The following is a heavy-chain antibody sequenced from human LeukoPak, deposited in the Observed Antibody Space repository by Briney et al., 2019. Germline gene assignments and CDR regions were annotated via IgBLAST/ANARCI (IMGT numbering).Heavy chain of an antibody. V-gene: IGHV3-48*03. D-gene: IGHD6-13*01. CDR3: ARDEAAAPGQRGDWFDP. CDR2: ISSSGSTI. Sequence: GGSLRLSCAASGFTFSSYEMNWVRQAPGKGLEWVSYISSSGSTIYYADSVKGRFTISRDNGKKSVFLQMNSLSPEDTAVYYCARDEAAAPGQRGDWFDPWGQGTQVTVSS. CDR1: GFTFSSYE. J-gene: IGHJ5*02.